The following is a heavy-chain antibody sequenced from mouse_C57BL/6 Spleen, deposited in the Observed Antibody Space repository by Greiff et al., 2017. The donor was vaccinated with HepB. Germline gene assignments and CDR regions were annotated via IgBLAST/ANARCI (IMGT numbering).Heavy chain of an antibody. CDR3: ARRKGNYVEYFDV. CDR2: IYPGDGDT. CDR1: GYAFSSYW. Sequence: VKLVESGAELVKPGASVKISCKASGYAFSSYWMNWVKQRPGKGLEWIGQIYPGDGDTNYNGKFKGKATLTADKSSSTAYMQLSSLTSEDSAVYFCARRKGNYVEYFDVWGTGTTVTVSS. J-gene: IGHJ1*03. D-gene: IGHD2-1*01. V-gene: IGHV1-80*01.